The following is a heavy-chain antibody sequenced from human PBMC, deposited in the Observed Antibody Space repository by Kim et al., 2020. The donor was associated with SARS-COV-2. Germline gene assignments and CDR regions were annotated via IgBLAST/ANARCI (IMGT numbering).Heavy chain of an antibody. D-gene: IGHD6-19*01. V-gene: IGHV3-21*01. J-gene: IGHJ4*02. CDR1: GFTFSSYS. CDR3: ARDLGGQWLGLLDY. CDR2: ISSSSIYI. Sequence: GGSLRLSCAASGFTFSSYSINWVRQAPGKGLEWVSSISSSSIYIYYADSVKGRFTISRDNAKNSLYLQMNSLRAEDTAVYYCARDLGGQWLGLLDYWGQGTLVTVSS.